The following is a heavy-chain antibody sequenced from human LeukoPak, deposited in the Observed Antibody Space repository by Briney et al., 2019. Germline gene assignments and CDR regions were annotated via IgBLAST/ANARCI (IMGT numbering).Heavy chain of an antibody. CDR2: IRSKLNSYAT. J-gene: IGHJ4*02. CDR3: TRHSWDTAMVTLDY. CDR1: GFTFSGSA. Sequence: GGSLRLSCAASGFTFSGSAMHWVRQASGKGLEWVGRIRSKLNSYATSYAASVKGRFTISRDDSKNTAYLQMNSLKTEDTAVYYCTRHSWDTAMVTLDYWGQGTLVTVSS. V-gene: IGHV3-73*01. D-gene: IGHD5-18*01.